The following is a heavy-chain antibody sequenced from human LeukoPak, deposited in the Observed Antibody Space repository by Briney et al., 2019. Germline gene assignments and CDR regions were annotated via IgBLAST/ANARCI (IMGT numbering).Heavy chain of an antibody. CDR1: GFTFSSYA. D-gene: IGHD2-2*01. CDR2: ISSDGSNR. Sequence: GGSLRLSCAASGFTFSSYAMHWVRQAPGKGLEWVAVISSDGSNRYYADSVKGRFTISRDSSKNTLYLQMNSLRAEDTAVYYCARDRSGYCSSISCYWGSFDYWGQGTLVTVSS. V-gene: IGHV3-30-3*01. CDR3: ARDRSGYCSSISCYWGSFDY. J-gene: IGHJ4*02.